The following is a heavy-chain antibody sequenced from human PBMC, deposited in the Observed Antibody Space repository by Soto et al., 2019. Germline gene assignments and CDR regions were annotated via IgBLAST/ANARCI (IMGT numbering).Heavy chain of an antibody. D-gene: IGHD2-2*01. CDR2: IIPKFGTT. V-gene: IGHV1-69*13. CDR3: ARVYVWNCISTSCPFDY. J-gene: IGHJ4*02. CDR1: GGSFSTYG. Sequence: GASVKVSCKASGGSFSTYGINWVRLAPGQGLEWMGGIIPKFGTTNYAQNFQGRVTITADESTNTAYMELNYLGSDDTAVYYCARVYVWNCISTSCPFDYWGQGTLVTVSS.